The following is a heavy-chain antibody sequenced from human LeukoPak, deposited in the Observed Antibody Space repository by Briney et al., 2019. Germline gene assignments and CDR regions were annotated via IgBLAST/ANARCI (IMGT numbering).Heavy chain of an antibody. J-gene: IGHJ1*01. Sequence: GGSLRLSCAASGFTFSLSWMHWVRQAPGKGLEWVSSINYDARSRTYADSVKGRLTISRDNAENTLFLQMNSLRVGDSAIYSCVRGAGPGTPFDWGQGTLVTVSS. D-gene: IGHD1-1*01. CDR3: VRGAGPGTPFD. CDR2: INYDARSR. V-gene: IGHV3-74*01. CDR1: GFTFSLSW.